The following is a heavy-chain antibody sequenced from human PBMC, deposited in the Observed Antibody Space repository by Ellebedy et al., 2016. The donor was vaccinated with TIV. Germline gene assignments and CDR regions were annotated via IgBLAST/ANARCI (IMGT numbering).Heavy chain of an antibody. Sequence: PGGSLRLSCAASGFTFSSFAMNWVRQAPGKGLEWVSGISASGRRPYYADSVKGRFTISRDNSERTLYLQMNSLRAEDTAVYYCAKELGRVGRSWFDPWGQGTLVTVSS. CDR2: ISASGRRP. CDR3: AKELGRVGRSWFDP. V-gene: IGHV3-23*01. CDR1: GFTFSSFA. D-gene: IGHD3-16*02. J-gene: IGHJ5*02.